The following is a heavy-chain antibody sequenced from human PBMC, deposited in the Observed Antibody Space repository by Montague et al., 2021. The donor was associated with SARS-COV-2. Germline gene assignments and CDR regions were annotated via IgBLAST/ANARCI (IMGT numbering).Heavy chain of an antibody. CDR2: TYYRSKWYN. Sequence: CAISGDSVSSNSAAWNRIRQSPSRGLEWLGRTYYRSKWYNDYAVSVKSRITINPDTSKNQFSLQLNSVTPEDTAVYYCARGSSIAAAGDAFDIWGQGTMVTVSS. CDR1: GDSVSSNSAA. V-gene: IGHV6-1*01. CDR3: ARGSSIAAAGDAFDI. D-gene: IGHD6-13*01. J-gene: IGHJ3*02.